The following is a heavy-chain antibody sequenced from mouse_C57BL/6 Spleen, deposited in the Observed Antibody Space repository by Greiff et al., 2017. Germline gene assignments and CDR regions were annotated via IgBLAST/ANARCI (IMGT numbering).Heavy chain of an antibody. CDR1: GFTFSDYG. Sequence: EVHLVESGGGLVKPGGSLKLSCAASGFTFSDYGMHWVRQAPEKGLEWVAYISSGSSTIYYADTVKGRFTISRDNAKNTLFLQMTSLRSEDTAMYYCARPYYYYFDYWGQGTTLTVSS. D-gene: IGHD2-10*01. CDR2: ISSGSSTI. V-gene: IGHV5-17*01. J-gene: IGHJ2*01. CDR3: ARPYYYYFDY.